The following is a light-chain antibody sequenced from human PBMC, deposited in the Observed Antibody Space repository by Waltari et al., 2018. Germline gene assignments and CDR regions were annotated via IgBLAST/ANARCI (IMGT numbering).Light chain of an antibody. Sequence: EIVMTQSPATLSVSPGEGVTLSCRASRSVTNMLAWYQKKPGQAPRLLMYDASTRAAGIPARFSGSESGTEFTLTINSLQSEDFAVYFCQQYYNWPLTFGPGTKVDIK. J-gene: IGKJ3*01. CDR2: DAS. CDR1: RSVTNM. V-gene: IGKV3-15*01. CDR3: QQYYNWPLT.